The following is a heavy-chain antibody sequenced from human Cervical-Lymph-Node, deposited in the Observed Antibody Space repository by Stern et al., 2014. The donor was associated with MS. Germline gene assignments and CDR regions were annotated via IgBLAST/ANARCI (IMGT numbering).Heavy chain of an antibody. J-gene: IGHJ6*02. CDR1: GYTFTSYG. CDR2: ISAYHGNT. D-gene: IGHD6-19*01. Sequence: VQLVESGAEVKKPGASVKVSCKASGYTFTSYGISWVRQAPGQGLEWMGWISAYHGNTNYAQKLQGRVTMTTDTSPSTAFMELRSLRSDDTAVYYCASLGVAGTNYYYGMDVWGQGTTVTVSS. V-gene: IGHV1-18*04. CDR3: ASLGVAGTNYYYGMDV.